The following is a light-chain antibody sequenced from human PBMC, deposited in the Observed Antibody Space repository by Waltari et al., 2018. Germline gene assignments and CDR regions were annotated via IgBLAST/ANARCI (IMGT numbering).Light chain of an antibody. J-gene: IGKJ1*01. CDR2: AAS. CDR1: QSISTY. CDR3: QQSYSTPRT. V-gene: IGKV1-39*01. Sequence: DIQMTQSPSSLSASVGDRVTTTCRASQSISTYLSWYQQKPGKAPNLLISAASTLPSGVPSRFSGSGSGTDFTLTISSLQPEDFATYYCQQSYSTPRTFGQGTKVEIK.